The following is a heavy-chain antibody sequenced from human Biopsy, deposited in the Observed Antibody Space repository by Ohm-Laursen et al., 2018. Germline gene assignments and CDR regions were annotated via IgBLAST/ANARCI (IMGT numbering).Heavy chain of an antibody. J-gene: IGHJ5*02. V-gene: IGHV4-39*01. CDR3: ARHPTGFWFDP. CDR2: IYNTETT. Sequence: SETLSLTCTVSGESVGTYYWAWLRQPPGKGLEWIGSIYNTETTFYNPSLKSRVTISVDTSTNQFSLKVSSVTAADTALYFCARHPTGFWFDPWGHGTLVTVSS. CDR1: GESVGTYY.